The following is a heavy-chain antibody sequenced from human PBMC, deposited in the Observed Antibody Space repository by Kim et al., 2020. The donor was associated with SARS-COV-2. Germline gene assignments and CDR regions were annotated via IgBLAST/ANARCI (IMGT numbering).Heavy chain of an antibody. Sequence: GGSLRLSCAASGFTFSSYAMSWVRQAPGKGLEWVSAISGSGGSTYYADSVKGRFTISRDNSKNTLYLQMNSLRAEDTAVYYCAKGGHGLLLQCFSALPDYWGQGTLVTVSS. J-gene: IGHJ4*02. CDR3: AKGGHGLLLQCFSALPDY. CDR1: GFTFSSYA. V-gene: IGHV3-23*01. D-gene: IGHD3-10*02. CDR2: ISGSGGST.